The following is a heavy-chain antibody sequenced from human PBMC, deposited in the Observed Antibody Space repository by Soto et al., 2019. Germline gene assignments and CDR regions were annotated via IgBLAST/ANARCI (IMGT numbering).Heavy chain of an antibody. CDR3: ASACRDGYNCLDY. J-gene: IGHJ4*02. CDR1: GYTFTGYY. CDR2: INPNSGGT. V-gene: IGHV1-2*04. D-gene: IGHD5-12*01. Sequence: QVQLVQSGAEVKKPGASVKVSCKASGYTFTGYYIHWVRQAPGQGLEWMGWINPNSGGTNYAQKFQGWVXXTXDXXINTAYMELGRLTSDDTAVYYCASACRDGYNCLDYWGQGTLVTVSS.